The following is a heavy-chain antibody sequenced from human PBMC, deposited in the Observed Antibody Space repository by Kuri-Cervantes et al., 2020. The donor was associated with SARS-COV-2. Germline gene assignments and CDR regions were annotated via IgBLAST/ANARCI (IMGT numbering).Heavy chain of an antibody. J-gene: IGHJ4*02. CDR3: GRQASDWHMDY. CDR2: IYFSGST. D-gene: IGHD2-21*01. CDR1: GGSISSSGHY. V-gene: IGHV4-39*01. Sequence: SETLSLTCSVSGGSISSSGHYWGWVRQPPGKGLEWIGSIYFSGSTYYTPSLKSRATISVDTSKNQFSLKLTSVTATDTAVYYCGRQASDWHMDYWGQGTLVTVSS.